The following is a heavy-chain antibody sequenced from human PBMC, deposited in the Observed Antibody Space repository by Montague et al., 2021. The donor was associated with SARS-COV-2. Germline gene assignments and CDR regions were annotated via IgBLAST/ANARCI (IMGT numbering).Heavy chain of an antibody. CDR3: ARTHRCGWAYFFDY. J-gene: IGHJ4*02. CDR1: GVSFRSDS. V-gene: IGHV4-59*01. CDR2: IDYSTSS. Sequence: SETLSLTCSVSGVSFRSDSYCWSWQPQPTEIERMGYIDYSTSSNYNPNPRLRRTLSVDTSSNQFSLKLNPLTSADAAVYYCARTHRCGWAYFFDYWGQGTLVGVSS. D-gene: IGHD6-19*01.